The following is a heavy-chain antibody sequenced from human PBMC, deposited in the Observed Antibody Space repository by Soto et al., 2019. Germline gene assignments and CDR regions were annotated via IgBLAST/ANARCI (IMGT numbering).Heavy chain of an antibody. CDR3: ARGRGYSGDDHYYYFDMDV. CDR2: SIPIFGTA. Sequence: SVKVSCKASGGTFNNYPITWVRQAPGEGLEWMGGSIPIFGTANYAQKFQGRVTISVDESTSTAYMELSSLRSEDTAVYYCARGRGYSGDDHYYYFDMDVWGQGTMVTVSS. CDR1: GGTFNNYP. D-gene: IGHD5-12*01. J-gene: IGHJ6*02. V-gene: IGHV1-69*13.